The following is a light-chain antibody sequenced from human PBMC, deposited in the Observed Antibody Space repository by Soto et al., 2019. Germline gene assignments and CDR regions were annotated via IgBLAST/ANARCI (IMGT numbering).Light chain of an antibody. J-gene: IGLJ3*02. CDR2: GND. Sequence: QSVLTQPPSVSGAPGQRVTISCSGSSSNIGAPYDVHWYQHLPGTAPKLLLSGNDNRPSGVPDRFSGSRSGTSASLAITGLQAEDEADYYGQSYDSSLSAWVFGGGTKLTVL. CDR1: SSNIGAPYD. CDR3: QSYDSSLSAWV. V-gene: IGLV1-40*01.